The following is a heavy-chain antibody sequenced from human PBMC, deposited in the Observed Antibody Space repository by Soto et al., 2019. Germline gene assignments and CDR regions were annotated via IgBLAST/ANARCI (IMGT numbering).Heavy chain of an antibody. V-gene: IGHV4-59*01. Sequence: SETLSLTCTVSGGSISSYYWSWIRQPPGKGLEWIGYIYYSGSTNYNPSLKSRVTISVDTSKNQFSLKLSSVTAADTAVYYCARSLSPLDSRGSGYYTNYYYGMDVWGQGTTVTVSS. D-gene: IGHD3-3*01. CDR3: ARSLSPLDSRGSGYYTNYYYGMDV. CDR2: IYYSGST. J-gene: IGHJ6*02. CDR1: GGSISSYY.